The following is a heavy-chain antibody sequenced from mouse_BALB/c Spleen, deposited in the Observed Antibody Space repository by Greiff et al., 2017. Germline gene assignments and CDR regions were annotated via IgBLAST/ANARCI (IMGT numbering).Heavy chain of an antibody. CDR2: IWGDGST. V-gene: IGHV2-6-7*01. CDR1: GFSLTGYG. Sequence: QVQLKESGPGLVAPSQSLSISCTVSGFSLTGYGVNWVRQPPGKGLEWLGMIWGDGSTDYNSALKSRLSISKDNSKSQVFLKMNSLQPDDTARYYCSRDAGRLLPYFDYWGQGTTVTVSS. CDR3: SRDAGRLLPYFDY. D-gene: IGHD2-1*01. J-gene: IGHJ2*01.